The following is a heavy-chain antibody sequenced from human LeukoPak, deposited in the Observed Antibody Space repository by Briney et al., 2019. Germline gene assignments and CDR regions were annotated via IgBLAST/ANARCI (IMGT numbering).Heavy chain of an antibody. CDR1: GFTFSSYW. Sequence: GGSLRLSCAASGFTFSSYWMSWVRQAPGKGLEWVANTKQDGSEKYYVDSVKGRFTISRDNAKNSLYLQMNSLRAEDTAVYYCARGGIQLWLRGSEFDYWGQGTLVTVSS. CDR3: ARGGIQLWLRGSEFDY. J-gene: IGHJ4*02. D-gene: IGHD5-18*01. V-gene: IGHV3-7*01. CDR2: TKQDGSEK.